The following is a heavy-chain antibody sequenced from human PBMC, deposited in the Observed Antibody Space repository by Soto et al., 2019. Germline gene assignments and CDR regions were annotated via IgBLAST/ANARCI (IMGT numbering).Heavy chain of an antibody. D-gene: IGHD2-15*01. CDR2: IYPSGST. Sequence: SETLSLTCTVSGDSVTSFYWNWIRQPAGQGLEWIGRIYPSGSTIYNPSLENRVSMSVDRSRDQVSLTFSSVTAADTAVYYCARAYSVVDFDYWGQGTLVTVSS. J-gene: IGHJ4*02. V-gene: IGHV4-4*07. CDR3: ARAYSVVDFDY. CDR1: GDSVTSFY.